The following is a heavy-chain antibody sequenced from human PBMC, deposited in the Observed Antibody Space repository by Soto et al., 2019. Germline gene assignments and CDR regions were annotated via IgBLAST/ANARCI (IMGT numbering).Heavy chain of an antibody. CDR1: GFIFSSYD. CDR3: AREGYSYGRYYGMDV. Sequence: GGSLRLSCAASGFIFSSYDMHWVRQATGKGLEWVSAIGTAGDTYYPGSVKGRFTISRENAKNSLYLQMNSLRAGDTAVYYCAREGYSYGRYYGMDVWGQGTTVTVSS. D-gene: IGHD5-18*01. CDR2: IGTAGDT. V-gene: IGHV3-13*04. J-gene: IGHJ6*02.